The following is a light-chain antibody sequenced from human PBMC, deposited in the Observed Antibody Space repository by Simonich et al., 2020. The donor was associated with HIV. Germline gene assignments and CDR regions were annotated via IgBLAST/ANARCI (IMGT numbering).Light chain of an antibody. CDR3: QQYYTLPPYT. CDR1: QDISNY. V-gene: IGKV1-33*01. Sequence: DIQMTQSPSSLSASVGDRVTITCQASQDISNYLNWYQQKPGKAPKLLIYDASNLETGVPSRFSGSGSGTDFTFTISSLQAEDVAVYYCQQYYTLPPYTFGQGTKLEIK. CDR2: DAS. J-gene: IGKJ2*01.